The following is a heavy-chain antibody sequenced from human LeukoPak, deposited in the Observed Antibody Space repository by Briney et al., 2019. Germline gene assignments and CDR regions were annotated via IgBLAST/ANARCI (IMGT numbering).Heavy chain of an antibody. CDR3: ARHSSRWFAGGGFDI. Sequence: GESLKISGKGSGYNFTNHWIGWVRQMPGKGLEWMGIIFPTDSNTRYSPSFRGQVTISADKSISTAYLQWSSLKAWDTAIYYCARHSSRWFAGGGFDIWGQGTMVSVSS. D-gene: IGHD6-13*01. J-gene: IGHJ3*02. V-gene: IGHV5-51*01. CDR1: GYNFTNHW. CDR2: IFPTDSNT.